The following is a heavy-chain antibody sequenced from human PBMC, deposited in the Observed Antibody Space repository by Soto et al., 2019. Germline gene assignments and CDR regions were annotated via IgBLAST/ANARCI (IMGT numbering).Heavy chain of an antibody. J-gene: IGHJ4*02. CDR1: GFSLSTSGVG. V-gene: IGHV2-5*02. CDR3: AHSVDYGDYGYYFDY. D-gene: IGHD4-17*01. Sequence: QITLKESGPTLVKPTQTLTLTCTFSGFSLSTSGVGVGWIRQPPGKALEWLALIYWDDDKRYSPSLKSRLTITKDTSKNQVVLTLTNMDPVDTATYYCAHSVDYGDYGYYFDYWGQGTLVTVSS. CDR2: IYWDDDK.